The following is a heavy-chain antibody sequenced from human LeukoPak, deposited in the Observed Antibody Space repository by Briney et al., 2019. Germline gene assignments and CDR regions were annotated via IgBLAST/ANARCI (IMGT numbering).Heavy chain of an antibody. J-gene: IGHJ4*02. CDR3: ARVLWFGELFPFDY. CDR1: GYTFTGYY. V-gene: IGHV1-2*02. D-gene: IGHD3-10*01. Sequence: ASVKVSCKASGYTFTGYYMHWVRQAPGQGLEWMGWINPNSGGTNYAQKFQGRVTTTRDTSISTAYMELSRLRSDDTAVYYCARVLWFGELFPFDYWGQGTLVTVSS. CDR2: INPNSGGT.